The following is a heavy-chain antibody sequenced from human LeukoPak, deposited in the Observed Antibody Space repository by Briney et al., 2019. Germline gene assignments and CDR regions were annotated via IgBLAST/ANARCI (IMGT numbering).Heavy chain of an antibody. J-gene: IGHJ5*02. CDR3: ARSSRENPRRGYSSGWYGGENWFDP. CDR1: GYTFTDYY. Sequence: GASVKVSCKASGYTFTDYYIHWVQQAPGKGLEWMGRITPEDGEIRYAEKFQGRVTITADTSTDTANMELSSLRSEDTAVYYCARSSRENPRRGYSSGWYGGENWFDPWGQGTLVTVSS. CDR2: ITPEDGEI. D-gene: IGHD6-19*01. V-gene: IGHV1-69-2*01.